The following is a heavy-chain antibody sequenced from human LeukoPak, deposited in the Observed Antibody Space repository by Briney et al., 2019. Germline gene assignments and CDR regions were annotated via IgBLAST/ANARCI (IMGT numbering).Heavy chain of an antibody. CDR1: GFTFSSYA. CDR2: ISYAGNNK. Sequence: PGRSLRLSCAASGFTFSSYAMHWVRQAPGKGLEWVAVISYAGNNKYYADSVKGRFTISRDNSKNTLYLQMNSLRAEGTAVYYCARVFGAGYSDYWGQGTLVTVSS. J-gene: IGHJ4*02. CDR3: ARVFGAGYSDY. D-gene: IGHD4/OR15-4a*01. V-gene: IGHV3-30*04.